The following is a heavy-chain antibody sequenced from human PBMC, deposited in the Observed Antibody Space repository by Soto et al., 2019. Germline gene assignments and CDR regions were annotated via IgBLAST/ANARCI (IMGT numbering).Heavy chain of an antibody. V-gene: IGHV4-30-4*01. CDR1: GGSISSGDYY. J-gene: IGHJ4*02. CDR2: IYYSGST. Sequence: PSETLSLTCTVSGGSISSGDYYWSWIRQPPGKGLEWIGYIYYSGSTYYNPSLKSRVTISVDTSKNQFSLKLSSVTAADTAVYYCARSWDYYGSGSYYTFGYWGQGTLVTAPQ. CDR3: ARSWDYYGSGSYYTFGY. D-gene: IGHD3-10*01.